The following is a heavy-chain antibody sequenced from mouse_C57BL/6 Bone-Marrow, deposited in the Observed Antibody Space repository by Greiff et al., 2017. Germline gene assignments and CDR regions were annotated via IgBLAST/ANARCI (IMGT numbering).Heavy chain of an antibody. J-gene: IGHJ1*03. D-gene: IGHD1-1*01. CDR1: DSEVFPIAY. Sequence: VQLVESGSELRSPGSSVKLSCKDFDSEVFPIAYMSWVRQKPGHGFEWIGGILPSIGRTIYGEKFEDKATLDADTLSNTAYLELNSQTSEHSAIYNCARWCDSSCPRWYFDVWGTGTTVIVSS. CDR3: ARWCDSSCPRWYFDV. V-gene: IGHV15-2*01. CDR2: ILPSIGRT.